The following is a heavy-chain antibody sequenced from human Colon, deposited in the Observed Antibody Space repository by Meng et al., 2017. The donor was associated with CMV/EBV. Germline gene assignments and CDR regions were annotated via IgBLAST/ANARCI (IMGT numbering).Heavy chain of an antibody. CDR3: ARVGTGGRAFDI. D-gene: IGHD5-18*01. CDR2: IKQDGSEK. J-gene: IGHJ3*02. CDR1: GFTFSSYW. V-gene: IGHV3-7*03. Sequence: GGSLRLSCAASGFTFSSYWMSWVRQAPGKGLEWVANIKQDGSEKYYVDSVKGRFTISRDNSKNTLYLQMNSLRAEDTAVYYCARVGTGGRAFDIWGQGTMVTVSS.